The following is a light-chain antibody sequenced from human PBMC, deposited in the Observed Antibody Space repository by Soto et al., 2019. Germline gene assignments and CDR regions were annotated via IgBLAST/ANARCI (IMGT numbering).Light chain of an antibody. Sequence: DIQMTQSPSTLSASVGDRVTITCRASQRINSWLAWYQQKPGKAPNVLFSESSCLESGVPSSFSGSGSRTEFTLTITILHPDDSATYYCQQYNHYSTFGQGTKVDI. J-gene: IGKJ1*01. CDR3: QQYNHYST. V-gene: IGKV1-5*01. CDR2: ESS. CDR1: QRINSW.